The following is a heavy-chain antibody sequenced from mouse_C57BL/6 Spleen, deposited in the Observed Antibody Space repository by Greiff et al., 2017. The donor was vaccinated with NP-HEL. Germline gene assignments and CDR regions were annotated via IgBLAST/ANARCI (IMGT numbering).Heavy chain of an antibody. CDR2: ISDGGSYT. V-gene: IGHV5-4*03. CDR1: GFTFSSYA. Sequence: EVMLVESGGGLVKPGGSLKLSCAASGFTFSSYAMSWVRQTPEKRLEWVATISDGGSYTYYPDNVKGRFTISRDNAKSNLYLQMSHLKSEDTAMYYCTRGGLDYWGQGTTLTVSS. J-gene: IGHJ2*01. CDR3: TRGGLDY.